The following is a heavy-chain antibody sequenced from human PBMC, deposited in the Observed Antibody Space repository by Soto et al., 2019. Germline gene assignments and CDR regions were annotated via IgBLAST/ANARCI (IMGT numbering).Heavy chain of an antibody. Sequence: QVQLVQSGAEVKKPGASVKVSCKASGYTFTSYGISWVRQAPGQGPEWMTWFSADNGNINYAQKLQGRVTMTTNTATSTTYMQLRSLRSDDTAVYYCARTKYSSGWYGGYYFDNWGQGTLVTVSS. J-gene: IGHJ4*02. CDR2: FSADNGNI. CDR3: ARTKYSSGWYGGYYFDN. D-gene: IGHD6-19*01. V-gene: IGHV1-18*01. CDR1: GYTFTSYG.